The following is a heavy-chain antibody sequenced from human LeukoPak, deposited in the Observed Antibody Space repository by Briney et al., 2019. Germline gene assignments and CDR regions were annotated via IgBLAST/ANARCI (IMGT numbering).Heavy chain of an antibody. CDR3: ARLHRSYYYDSSGYYSYFDY. Sequence: GASVKVSCKVSGYTLTELSMHWVRQAPGKGLEWMGGFDPEDGETIYAQKFQGRVTMTEDTSTDTAYMELSSLRSEDTAVYYCARLHRSYYYDSSGYYSYFDYWGQGTLVTVSS. CDR2: FDPEDGET. CDR1: GYTLTELS. D-gene: IGHD3-22*01. V-gene: IGHV1-24*01. J-gene: IGHJ4*02.